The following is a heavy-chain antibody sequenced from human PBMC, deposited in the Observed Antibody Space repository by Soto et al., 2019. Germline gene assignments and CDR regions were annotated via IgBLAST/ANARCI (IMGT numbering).Heavy chain of an antibody. J-gene: IGHJ4*02. D-gene: IGHD2-21*02. V-gene: IGHV3-23*01. CDR1: GFTFSSYA. Sequence: GGSLRLSCAASGFTFSSYAMTWVRQAPGKGLEWVSGISGSGGSTYYADSVKGRFTISRDKSKNTLYLQMNSLRAEDTAVYYCAKSGLYCGDDCHFPYYFDYWGQGTLVTVSS. CDR2: ISGSGGST. CDR3: AKSGLYCGDDCHFPYYFDY.